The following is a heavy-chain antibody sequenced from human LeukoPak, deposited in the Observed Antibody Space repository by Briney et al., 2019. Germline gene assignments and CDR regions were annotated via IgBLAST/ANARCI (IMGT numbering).Heavy chain of an antibody. CDR3: ASEGRGYSGYADY. J-gene: IGHJ4*02. CDR1: GGTFSSYA. V-gene: IGHV1-69*05. CDR2: IIPIFGTA. Sequence: SVKVSCKASGGTFSSYAISWVRQAPGQGLEWMGRIIPIFGTANYAQKFQGRVTITTDESTSTAYMELSSLRSEGTAVYYCASEGRGYSGYADYWGQGTLVTVSS. D-gene: IGHD5-12*01.